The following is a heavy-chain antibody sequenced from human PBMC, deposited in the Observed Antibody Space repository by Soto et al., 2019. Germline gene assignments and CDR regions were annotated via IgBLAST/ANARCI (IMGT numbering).Heavy chain of an antibody. J-gene: IGHJ4*02. V-gene: IGHV4-61*01. D-gene: IGHD5-12*01. CDR1: DGSVSSGSYY. CDR3: ARDSLALFDS. Sequence: QAQLQESGPGLVKPSETLSLTCTVSDGSVSSGSYYWTWIRQPPGKGLEWIGYIYSSGSTLYNPSLKSRVIISVDQSMNQFSLRLTSVTAADTAVYYCARDSLALFDSWGQGTLVTVYS. CDR2: IYSSGST.